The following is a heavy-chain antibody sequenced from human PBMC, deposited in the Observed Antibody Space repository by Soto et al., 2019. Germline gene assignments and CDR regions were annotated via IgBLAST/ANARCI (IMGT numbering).Heavy chain of an antibody. CDR2: IYSSGST. CDR1: GEFINSGSNY. V-gene: IGHV4-31*03. Sequence: QVLLQESGPGLVEPSQTLSLTCSVSGEFINSGSNYWSWLRQAPGMCLEWVGYIYSSGSTHYSSSLSSRPTISLDPSKNQFSLNLNSVTAADTAVYYCAREGLGYCNGLSCRPDSYFDYWGRGTLVTVSS. D-gene: IGHD2-15*01. CDR3: AREGLGYCNGLSCRPDSYFDY. J-gene: IGHJ4*02.